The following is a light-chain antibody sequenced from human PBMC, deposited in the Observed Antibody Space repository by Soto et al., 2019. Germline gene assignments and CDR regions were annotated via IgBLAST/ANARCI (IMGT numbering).Light chain of an antibody. V-gene: IGKV3-20*01. Sequence: EIVLTQSPGTLSLSPGERATLSCRASQSVTSSFLAWYQQKPGQAPRLLIYGASSRATGIPDRFSGSGSGTVFTLTISRLEPEDFAVYYCHQYDSSPLTFGQGTRVEIK. CDR3: HQYDSSPLT. J-gene: IGKJ1*01. CDR2: GAS. CDR1: QSVTSSF.